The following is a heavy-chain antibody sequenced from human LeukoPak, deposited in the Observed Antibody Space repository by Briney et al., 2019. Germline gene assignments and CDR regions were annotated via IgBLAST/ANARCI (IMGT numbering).Heavy chain of an antibody. Sequence: SETLSLTCTVSGGSISSSSYYWSWIRQPPGNGLEWIGYIYYSGSTNYNPSLKSRVTISVDTSKNQFSLKLSSVTAADTAVYYCARQLMTTVVIDYWGQGTLVTVSS. CDR1: GGSISSSSYY. J-gene: IGHJ4*02. D-gene: IGHD4-23*01. CDR2: IYYSGST. V-gene: IGHV4-61*01. CDR3: ARQLMTTVVIDY.